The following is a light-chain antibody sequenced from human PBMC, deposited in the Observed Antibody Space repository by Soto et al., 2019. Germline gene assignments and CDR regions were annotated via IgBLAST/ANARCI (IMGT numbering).Light chain of an antibody. Sequence: VLTQSPATLSLSPGERATLSCRASESVSSYLAWYQQKPGQAPRLLIYDASNRATGIPARFSGSGSGTDFTLTISSLEPEDFAVYYCRQRSNWPWTFGQGTKVDIK. CDR3: RQRSNWPWT. J-gene: IGKJ1*01. V-gene: IGKV3-11*01. CDR2: DAS. CDR1: ESVSSY.